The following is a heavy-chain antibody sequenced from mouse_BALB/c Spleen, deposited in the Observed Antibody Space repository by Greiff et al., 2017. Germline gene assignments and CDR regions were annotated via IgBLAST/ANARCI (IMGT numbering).Heavy chain of an antibody. V-gene: IGHV5-6-5*01. CDR2: ISSGGST. Sequence: DVLLVESGGGLVKPGGSLKLSCAASGFTFSSYAMSWVRQTPAKRLEWVASISSGGSTYYPDSVKGRFTISRDNARNILYLQMSSLRSEDTAMYYCASARGLRAYAMDYWGQGTSVTVSS. CDR1: GFTFSSYA. D-gene: IGHD2-4*01. J-gene: IGHJ4*01. CDR3: ASARGLRAYAMDY.